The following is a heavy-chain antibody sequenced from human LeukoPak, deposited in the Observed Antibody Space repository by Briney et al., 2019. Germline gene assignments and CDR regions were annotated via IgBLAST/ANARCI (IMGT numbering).Heavy chain of an antibody. V-gene: IGHV4-31*03. CDR3: ARKLGVVTAIPHFDY. CDR1: GGSISSGSYS. CDR2: IFYSGNI. Sequence: SETLSLTCTVSGGSISSGSYSWNWIRQHPGKGLEWIGYIFYSGNIYYNPSLKSRVTISVDTSKNQFSLKLGSVTAADTAVYYCARKLGVVTAIPHFDYWGQGALVTVSS. D-gene: IGHD2-21*02. J-gene: IGHJ4*02.